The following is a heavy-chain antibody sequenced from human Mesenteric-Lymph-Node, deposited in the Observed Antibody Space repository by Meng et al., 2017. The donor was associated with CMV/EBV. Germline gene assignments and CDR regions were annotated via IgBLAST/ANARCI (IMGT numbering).Heavy chain of an antibody. CDR3: AKDRIYYDILTGCVDS. D-gene: IGHD3-9*01. CDR2: ISGSGRST. V-gene: IGHV3-23*01. J-gene: IGHJ4*02. Sequence: GESLKISCAVSGFTFSSFAMSWVRQAPGKGLEWVSAISGSGRSTYYADSVKGRFTIPRDNSKNTLYLQMNSLRAEDTAVYYCAKDRIYYDILTGCVDSWGQGTLVTVSS. CDR1: GFTFSSFA.